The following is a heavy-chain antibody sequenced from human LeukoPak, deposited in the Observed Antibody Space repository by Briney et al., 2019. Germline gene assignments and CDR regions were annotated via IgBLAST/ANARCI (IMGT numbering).Heavy chain of an antibody. V-gene: IGHV3-23*01. CDR3: AKGGNYNSYYYYMDV. Sequence: GGSLRLSCAASGFTFSSYAMSWVRQAPGKRLEWVSAISGSGGSTYYADSVKGRFTISRDNSKNTLYLQMNSLRAEDTAVYYCAKGGNYNSYYYYMDVWGKGTTVTVSS. CDR2: ISGSGGST. J-gene: IGHJ6*03. CDR1: GFTFSSYA. D-gene: IGHD5-24*01.